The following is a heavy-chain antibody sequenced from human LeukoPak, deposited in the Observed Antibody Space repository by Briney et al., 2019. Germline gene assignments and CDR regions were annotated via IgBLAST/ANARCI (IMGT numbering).Heavy chain of an antibody. CDR2: IRYSGSP. J-gene: IGHJ6*02. CDR3: ATIDYGDSRLGMDV. Sequence: SETLSLTCTVSGGSISSGDYFWSWIRQPPGKGLEWIGNIRYSGSPHYNPSLKNRVTISVDRSKNQFSLKLSSVTAADTAVYYCATIDYGDSRLGMDVWGQGTTVTVSS. V-gene: IGHV4-30-4*02. D-gene: IGHD4-17*01. CDR1: GGSISSGDYF.